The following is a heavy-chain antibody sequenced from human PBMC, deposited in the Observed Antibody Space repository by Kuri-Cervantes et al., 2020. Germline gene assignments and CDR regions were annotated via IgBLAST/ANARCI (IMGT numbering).Heavy chain of an antibody. Sequence: ASVKVSCKASGYTFTSYGISWVRQAPGQGLEWMGWISAYNGNTNYAQKLQGRVTITADESTSTACMELSSLRSEDTAVYYCARVPITIFGVVIIPYYYYYMDVWGKGTTVTVSS. CDR3: ARVPITIFGVVIIPYYYYYMDV. J-gene: IGHJ6*03. D-gene: IGHD3-3*01. CDR1: GYTFTSYG. CDR2: ISAYNGNT. V-gene: IGHV1-18*01.